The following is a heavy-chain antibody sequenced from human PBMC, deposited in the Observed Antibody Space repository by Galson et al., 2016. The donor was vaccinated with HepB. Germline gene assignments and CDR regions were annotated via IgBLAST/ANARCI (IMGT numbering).Heavy chain of an antibody. CDR3: ARVNFDYVWGTPSWFDP. Sequence: TLSLTCTVSGGSVYSGGNYWSWIRQHPGKGLEWIGYIYYGGSTYYNPSLKSRVTISLDTSKNQFSLKLSSVTAADTAVYYCARVNFDYVWGTPSWFDPWGQGTLVTVSS. V-gene: IGHV4-31*03. J-gene: IGHJ5*02. CDR1: GGSVYSGGNY. CDR2: IYYGGST. D-gene: IGHD3-16*01.